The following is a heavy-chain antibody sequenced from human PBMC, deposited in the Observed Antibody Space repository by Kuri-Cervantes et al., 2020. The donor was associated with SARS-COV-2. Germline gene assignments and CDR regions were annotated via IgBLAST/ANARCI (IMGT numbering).Heavy chain of an antibody. CDR1: GGTFSSYA. J-gene: IGHJ5*02. Sequence: SVKVSCKASGGTFSSYAISWVRQAPGQGLEWMGGIIPIFGTANYAQKFQGRVTITADKSTSTAYMELSSLRSEDTAVYYCARRLAVAGLTWFDPWGQGTLVTVSS. CDR3: ARRLAVAGLTWFDP. V-gene: IGHV1-69*06. CDR2: IIPIFGTA. D-gene: IGHD6-19*01.